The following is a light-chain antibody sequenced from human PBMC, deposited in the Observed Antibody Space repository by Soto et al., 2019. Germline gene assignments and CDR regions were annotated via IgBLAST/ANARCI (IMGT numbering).Light chain of an antibody. Sequence: QSALTQPRSVSGSPGQSVTISCTGTSSDVGGYNYVSWYQQHPGEAPKLMIYDVTKRPSGVPNRFSGSKSAYTAYLTISGLQAEDEAEYHCCSYAGSFLYVFGTGTKVTVL. CDR1: SSDVGGYNY. CDR2: DVT. CDR3: CSYAGSFLYV. V-gene: IGLV2-11*01. J-gene: IGLJ1*01.